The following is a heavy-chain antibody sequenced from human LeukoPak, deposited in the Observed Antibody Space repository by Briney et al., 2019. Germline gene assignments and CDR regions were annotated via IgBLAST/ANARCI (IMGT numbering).Heavy chain of an antibody. V-gene: IGHV4-34*01. D-gene: IGHD3-22*01. J-gene: IGHJ6*02. CDR3: ARDSYYYDSSGYSAPGGMDV. CDR1: GGSFSGYY. CDR2: INHSGST. Sequence: PSETLSLTCAVYGGSFSGYYWSWIRQPPGKGLEWTGEINHSGSTNYNPSLKSRVTISVDTSKNQFSLKLSSVTAADTAVYYCARDSYYYDSSGYSAPGGMDVWGQGTTVTVSS.